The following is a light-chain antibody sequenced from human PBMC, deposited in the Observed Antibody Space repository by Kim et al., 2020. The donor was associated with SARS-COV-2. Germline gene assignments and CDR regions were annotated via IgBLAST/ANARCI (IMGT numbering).Light chain of an antibody. J-gene: IGKJ2*01. Sequence: ASVGDSVTITCRASQGISYYLAWYQQKPGKAPKLLIYAGSTLQSGVPPRFSGSGSGTEFTLTISSLLPEDCATYYCQQLNSYPPYTFGQGTTLEIK. V-gene: IGKV1-9*01. CDR2: AGS. CDR1: QGISYY. CDR3: QQLNSYPPYT.